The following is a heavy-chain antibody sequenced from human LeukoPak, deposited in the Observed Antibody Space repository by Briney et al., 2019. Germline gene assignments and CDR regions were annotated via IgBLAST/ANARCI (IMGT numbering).Heavy chain of an antibody. V-gene: IGHV4-34*01. D-gene: IGHD3-10*01. CDR1: GGSFSGYY. Sequence: SETLSLTCAVYGGSFSGYYWSWIRQPPGKGLEWIGSIYYSGSTYYNPSLKSRVTISVDTSKNQFSLKLSSVTAADTAVYYCARQKSSWFGELLYYFDYWGQGTLVTVSS. CDR3: ARQKSSWFGELLYYFDY. J-gene: IGHJ4*02. CDR2: IYYSGST.